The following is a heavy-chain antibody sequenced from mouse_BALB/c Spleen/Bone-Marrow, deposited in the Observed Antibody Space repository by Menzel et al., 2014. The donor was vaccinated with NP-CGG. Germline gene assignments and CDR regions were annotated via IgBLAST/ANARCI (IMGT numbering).Heavy chain of an antibody. CDR1: GYTLTSYW. J-gene: IGHJ4*01. Sequence: VQLQQSGAELAKPGASVKMSCKASGYTLTSYWMHWVKQRPGQGLEWIGYINPSSGYTEFNQRFKDKATLTADRSSSTAYMQLGSLTSEDSAVYYCARGYYVMDYWGQGTSVTVSS. CDR3: ARGYYVMDY. CDR2: INPSSGYT. V-gene: IGHV1-7*01.